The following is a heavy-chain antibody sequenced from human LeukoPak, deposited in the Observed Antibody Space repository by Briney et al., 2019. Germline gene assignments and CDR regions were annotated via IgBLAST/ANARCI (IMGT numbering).Heavy chain of an antibody. Sequence: GRSLRLSCAASGITLSSYDMHWVRQAPGKALEWVAVISYDGSNKDYADSVKGRFTISRDNSKNTLDLQMNSLRAEDTAVYYCAKDRGVWAFDIWGQGTMITVSS. CDR3: AKDRGVWAFDI. CDR1: GITLSSYD. J-gene: IGHJ3*02. V-gene: IGHV3-30-3*01. D-gene: IGHD3-10*01. CDR2: ISYDGSNK.